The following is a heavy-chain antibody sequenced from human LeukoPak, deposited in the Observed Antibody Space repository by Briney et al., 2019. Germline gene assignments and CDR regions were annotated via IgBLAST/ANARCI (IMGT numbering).Heavy chain of an antibody. CDR3: ARATSSSWPYYYYMDV. CDR2: INPSGGSA. J-gene: IGHJ6*03. V-gene: IGHV1-46*01. CDR1: GGTFSSYA. D-gene: IGHD6-13*01. Sequence: ASLKVSCKASGGTFSSYAISWVRQAPGQGLEWMGIINPSGGSASYAQKFQGRVTMTRDMSTSTVYMELSSLRSEDTAVYYCARATSSSWPYYYYMDVWGKGTTVTVSS.